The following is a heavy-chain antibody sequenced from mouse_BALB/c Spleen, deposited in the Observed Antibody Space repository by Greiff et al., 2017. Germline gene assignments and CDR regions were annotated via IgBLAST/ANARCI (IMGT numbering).Heavy chain of an antibody. CDR3: ARGAYYGNPYYAMDY. CDR2: ISSGGSYT. D-gene: IGHD2-10*01. CDR1: GFAFSSYD. J-gene: IGHJ4*01. V-gene: IGHV5-12-1*01. Sequence: EVQRVESGGGLVKPGGSLKLSCAASGFAFSSYDMSWVRQTPEKRLEWVAYISSGGSYTYYPDSVKGRFTISRDNAKNNLYLQMSSLKSEDTAMYYCARGAYYGNPYYAMDYWGQGTSVTVSS.